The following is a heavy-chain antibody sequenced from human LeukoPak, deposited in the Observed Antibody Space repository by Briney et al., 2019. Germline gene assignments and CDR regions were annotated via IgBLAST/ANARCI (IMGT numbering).Heavy chain of an antibody. Sequence: ASVKVSCKASGGTFSSYAISWVRQAPGQGLEWMGGIIPIFGTANYAQKFQGRVTITADTSTSTAYMELSSLRPEDTAVYYCARALGYCSGGSCYSGYWGQGTLVTVSS. CDR3: ARALGYCSGGSCYSGY. J-gene: IGHJ4*02. D-gene: IGHD2-15*01. V-gene: IGHV1-69*06. CDR2: IIPIFGTA. CDR1: GGTFSSYA.